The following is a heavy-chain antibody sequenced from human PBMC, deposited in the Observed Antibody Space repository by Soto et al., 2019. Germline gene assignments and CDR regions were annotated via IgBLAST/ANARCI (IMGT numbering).Heavy chain of an antibody. CDR2: VYYTGST. Sequence: SETLSLTXSVSGGSISGSYWSWIRQSPGKGLEWLGYVYYTGSTNYSPSLRSRVSISVDTSKNEFSLRLSSVTAADTAVYFCARSVAVPGAHIDYWGQGTQVTVSS. CDR3: ARSVAVPGAHIDY. J-gene: IGHJ4*02. D-gene: IGHD6-19*01. CDR1: GGSISGSY. V-gene: IGHV4-59*01.